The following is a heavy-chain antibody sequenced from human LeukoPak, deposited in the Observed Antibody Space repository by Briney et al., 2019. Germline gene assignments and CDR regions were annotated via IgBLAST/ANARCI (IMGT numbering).Heavy chain of an antibody. D-gene: IGHD5-12*01. CDR3: ATQGYSGYDDRGSFDY. Sequence: PSETLSLTCAVYGGSFSGYYWSWIRQPPGKGLEWIGEINHSGSTYYNPSLKSRVTISVDTSKNQFSLKLSSVTAADTAVYYCATQGYSGYDDRGSFDYWGQGTLVTVSS. V-gene: IGHV4-34*01. J-gene: IGHJ4*02. CDR2: INHSGST. CDR1: GGSFSGYY.